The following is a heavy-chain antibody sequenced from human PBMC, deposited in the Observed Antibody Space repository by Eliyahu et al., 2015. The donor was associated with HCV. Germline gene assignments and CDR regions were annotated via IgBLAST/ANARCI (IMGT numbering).Heavy chain of an antibody. CDR3: ARDYYDSSGYLNPTTNWFDP. V-gene: IGHV3-11*01. CDR2: ISSSGSTI. Sequence: QVQLVESGGGLVKPGGSLRLSCAASGFTFXDSYMSWIRQAPGKGLEWVSYISSSGSTIYYADSVKGRFTISRDNAKNSLYLQMNSLRAEDTAVYYCARDYYDSSGYLNPTTNWFDPWGQGTLVTVSS. J-gene: IGHJ5*02. CDR1: GFTFXDSY. D-gene: IGHD3-22*01.